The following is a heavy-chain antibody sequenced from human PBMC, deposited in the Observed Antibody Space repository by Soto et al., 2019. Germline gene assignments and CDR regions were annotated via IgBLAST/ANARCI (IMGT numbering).Heavy chain of an antibody. Sequence: QVQLVQSGAEVRKPGSSVKVSCKASGGTFTKYAISWVRQAPGQGLEWLGGIIPVFGATDYAQTFQDRVTIAACEATRTVHMELRSLRSEDPAVYFWAASPELSYAPNQLAITTFGFFWGQGALVTVSP. D-gene: IGHD3-22*01. J-gene: IGHJ4*02. CDR1: GGTFTKYA. CDR2: IIPVFGAT. V-gene: IGHV1-69*01. CDR3: AASPELSYAPNQLAITTFGFF.